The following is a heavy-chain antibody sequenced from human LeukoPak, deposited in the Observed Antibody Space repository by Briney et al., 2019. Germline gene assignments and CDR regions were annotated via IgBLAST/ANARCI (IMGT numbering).Heavy chain of an antibody. CDR2: IKEDGSEK. D-gene: IGHD4-11*01. CDR3: AREGLQYYYYMDV. J-gene: IGHJ6*04. V-gene: IGHV3-7*01. CDR1: GFTFNTYW. Sequence: GGSLRLSCAASGFTFNTYWMSWVRQAPGKGLEWVANIKEDGSEKYYVDSLKGRITISRDNAKNSLFLQMDSLRAEDTAVYFCAREGLQYYYYMDVWGKGTTVTVSS.